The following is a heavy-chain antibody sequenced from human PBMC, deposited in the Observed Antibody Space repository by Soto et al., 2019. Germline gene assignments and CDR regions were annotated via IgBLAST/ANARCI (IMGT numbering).Heavy chain of an antibody. CDR1: GYTFTGYY. Sequence: ASVKVSCKASGYTFTGYYMHWVRQAPGQGLEWMGWINPNSGGTNYAQKFQGRVTMTRDTSISKAYMELSSLSSEDTAVYYCAATLDWGSYDFGGYPSWGQGTLVTVSS. CDR3: AATLDWGSYDFGGYPS. CDR2: INPNSGGT. J-gene: IGHJ4*02. V-gene: IGHV1-2*02. D-gene: IGHD3-22*01.